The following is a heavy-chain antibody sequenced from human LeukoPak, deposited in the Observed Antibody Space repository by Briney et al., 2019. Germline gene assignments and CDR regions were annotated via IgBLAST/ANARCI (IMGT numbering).Heavy chain of an antibody. V-gene: IGHV3-23*01. Sequence: LPGGSLRLSCAASGFTFSSYAMSWVRQAPGKGLEWVSAISGSGSSTYYADSVKGRFTISRDNSRNTLYLQMNSLRAEDTAVYCCAKDYYGSGSYYVRTNFDCLGQGTLVTVSS. J-gene: IGHJ4*02. CDR1: GFTFSSYA. CDR2: ISGSGSST. D-gene: IGHD3-10*01. CDR3: AKDYYGSGSYYVRTNFDC.